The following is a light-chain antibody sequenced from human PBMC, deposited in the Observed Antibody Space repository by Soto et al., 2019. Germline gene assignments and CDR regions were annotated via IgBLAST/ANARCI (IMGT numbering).Light chain of an antibody. CDR1: SSDVGSYNL. CDR2: EGS. J-gene: IGLJ1*01. V-gene: IGLV2-23*01. Sequence: QSVLTQPASVSGSPGQSITISCTGTSSDVGSYNLVSWYQQPPGKPPKLMIYEGSKRPSGVSNRFSCSKSGNTASLTIAGLQAEDEADYCCCSYAGSSTGVFGTGTKLTVL. CDR3: CSYAGSSTGV.